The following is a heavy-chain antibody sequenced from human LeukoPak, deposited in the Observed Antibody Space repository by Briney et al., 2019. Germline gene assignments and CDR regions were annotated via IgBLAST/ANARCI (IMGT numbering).Heavy chain of an antibody. CDR1: GGSISSSSYY. J-gene: IGHJ3*02. V-gene: IGHV4-39*01. CDR2: IYYSGST. CDR3: ARHGGSITIFGVGSLPDI. D-gene: IGHD3-3*01. Sequence: SETLSLTCTVSGGSISSSSYYWGWIRQPPGKGLEWIGSIYYSGSTYYNPSLKSRVTISVDTSKNPFSLKLSSVTAADTAVYYCARHGGSITIFGVGSLPDIWGQGTMVTVSS.